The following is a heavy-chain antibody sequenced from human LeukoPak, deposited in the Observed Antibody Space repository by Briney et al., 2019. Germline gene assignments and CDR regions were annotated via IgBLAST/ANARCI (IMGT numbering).Heavy chain of an antibody. D-gene: IGHD2-2*01. CDR3: ARGTMPTFGY. V-gene: IGHV4-59*01. CDR1: GGSISSYY. Sequence: SETLSLTCTVSGGSISSYYWSWIRQPPGKGLEWIGYIYYSGSTNYNPSLKSRVTISVDTSKNQFSLKLSSVTAADTAVYYCARGTMPTFGYWGQGTLVTVSS. J-gene: IGHJ4*02. CDR2: IYYSGST.